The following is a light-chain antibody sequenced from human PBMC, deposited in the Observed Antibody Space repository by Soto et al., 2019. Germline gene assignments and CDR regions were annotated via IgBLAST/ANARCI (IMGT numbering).Light chain of an antibody. CDR2: AAS. Sequence: DIQMTQSPSSLSASVGDRVTITCRASESIARHLNWYQQRPGKAPKLLIYAASTLQNGVPPRFRGGGSGTDFTLTISNLQPEDFATYYCQQTYSTLSITFGQGTRLEIK. V-gene: IGKV1-39*01. CDR1: ESIARH. CDR3: QQTYSTLSIT. J-gene: IGKJ5*01.